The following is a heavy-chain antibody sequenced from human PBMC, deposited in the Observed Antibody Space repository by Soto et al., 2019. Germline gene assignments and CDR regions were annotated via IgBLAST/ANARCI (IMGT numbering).Heavy chain of an antibody. CDR3: ARARGVLRYFDWARGDYGMDV. CDR1: GGSISSYY. D-gene: IGHD3-9*01. CDR2: IYTSGST. Sequence: SSETLSLTCTVSGGSISSYYWSWIRQPAGKGLEWIGRIYTSGSTNYNPSLKSRVTMSVDTSKNQFSLKLSSVTAADTAVYYCARARGVLRYFDWARGDYGMDVWGQGTTVTVSS. J-gene: IGHJ6*02. V-gene: IGHV4-4*07.